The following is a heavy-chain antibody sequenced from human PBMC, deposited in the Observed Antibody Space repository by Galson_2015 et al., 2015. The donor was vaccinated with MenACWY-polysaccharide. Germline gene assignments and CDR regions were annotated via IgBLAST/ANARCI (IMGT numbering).Heavy chain of an antibody. Sequence: SLRLSCAASGFTFSTYWMNWVRQAPGKGLEWVANIKEDGSEKYYVDSVKGRFAISRDNAKNSLYLQMNSLRDEDTAVYYCARARSWSGYFAFDFWGQGTMVTVSS. CDR3: ARARSWSGYFAFDF. J-gene: IGHJ3*01. CDR1: GFTFSTYW. CDR2: IKEDGSEK. V-gene: IGHV3-7*01. D-gene: IGHD3-3*01.